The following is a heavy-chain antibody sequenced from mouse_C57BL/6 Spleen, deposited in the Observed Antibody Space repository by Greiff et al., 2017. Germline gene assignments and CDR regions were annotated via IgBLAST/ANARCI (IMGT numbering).Heavy chain of an antibody. V-gene: IGHV1-53*01. CDR2: INPSNGGT. CDR3: ARFHYGTGYAMDY. D-gene: IGHD2-1*01. Sequence: VQLQQPGTELVKPGASVKLSCKASGYTFTSYWMHWVKQRPGQGLEWIGNINPSNGGTNYNEKFKSKATLTVDKSSSTAYMQLSSLTSEDSAVYYCARFHYGTGYAMDYWGQGTSVTVSS. CDR1: GYTFTSYW. J-gene: IGHJ4*01.